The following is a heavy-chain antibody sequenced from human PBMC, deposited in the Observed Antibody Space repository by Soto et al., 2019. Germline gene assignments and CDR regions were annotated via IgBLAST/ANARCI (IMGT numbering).Heavy chain of an antibody. CDR2: ISSSSSYI. J-gene: IGHJ4*02. CDR1: GFTFSSYS. CDR3: ARASLYYDILTGYYEGYFDY. D-gene: IGHD3-9*01. Sequence: GGSLRLSCAASGFTFSSYSMNWVRQAPGKGLEWVSSISSSSSYIYYADSVKGRFTISRDNAKNSLYLQMNSLRAEDTAVYYCARASLYYDILTGYYEGYFDYWGQGT. V-gene: IGHV3-21*01.